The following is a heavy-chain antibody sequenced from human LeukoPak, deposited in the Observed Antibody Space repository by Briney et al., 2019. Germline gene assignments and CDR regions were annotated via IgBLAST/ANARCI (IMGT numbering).Heavy chain of an antibody. CDR2: IRGSGGGT. D-gene: IGHD1-26*01. CDR1: GFTFRNFA. J-gene: IGHJ4*02. Sequence: PGGSLRLSCAASGFTFRNFAMSWVRQAPGKGLEWVSGIRGSGGGTSHAESVKGRFTISRDNTRNTLYLQMNSLRAEDTAVYYCAKDGYSEAYWGQGTLVTVSS. CDR3: AKDGYSEAY. V-gene: IGHV3-23*01.